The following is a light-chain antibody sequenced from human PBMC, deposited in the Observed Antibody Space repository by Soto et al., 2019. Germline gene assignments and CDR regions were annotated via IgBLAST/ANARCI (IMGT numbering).Light chain of an antibody. CDR2: KAS. CDR1: DNIGPW. CDR3: QQYDSYPYT. V-gene: IGKV1-5*03. Sequence: DIQMTQSPSTLSASIGDRVAITCRASDNIGPWVAWYQQKPGKAPKLLTYKASTLETGAPSRFAGSGSGTGFTLTITRLQPEDFTTYYCQQYDSYPYTFGQGPRWIS. J-gene: IGKJ2*01.